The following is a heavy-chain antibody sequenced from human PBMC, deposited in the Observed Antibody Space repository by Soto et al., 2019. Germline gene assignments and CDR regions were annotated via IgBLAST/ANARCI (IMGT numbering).Heavy chain of an antibody. V-gene: IGHV1-69*13. CDR1: GGTLSSYA. CDR3: ASGFWSGYSWHNYFDY. D-gene: IGHD3-3*01. J-gene: IGHJ4*02. Sequence: SVKVSCKASGGTLSSYAISWVRQAPGQGLEWMGGIIPIFGTANYAQKFQGRVTITADESTSTAYMELSSLRSEDTAVYYCASGFWSGYSWHNYFDYWGQGXLVTVYS. CDR2: IIPIFGTA.